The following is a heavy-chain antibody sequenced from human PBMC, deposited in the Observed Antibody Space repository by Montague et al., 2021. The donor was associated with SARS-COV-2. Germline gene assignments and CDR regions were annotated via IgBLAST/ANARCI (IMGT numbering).Heavy chain of an antibody. J-gene: IGHJ4*02. D-gene: IGHD2-8*02. V-gene: IGHV3-48*03. Sequence: SLRLSCAAAGFWFSNHGMNWVRQAPGKGLEWVSYISPTGSTIYYADSVKGRFTISRDNAKNALYLQTNSLRADDTSMYYCARDKSAVGVTYGDLNSWGQGTLVTVSS. CDR2: ISPTGSTI. CDR3: ARDKSAVGVTYGDLNS. CDR1: GFWFSNHG.